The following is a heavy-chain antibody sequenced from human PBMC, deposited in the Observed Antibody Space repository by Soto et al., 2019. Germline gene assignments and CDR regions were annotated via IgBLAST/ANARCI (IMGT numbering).Heavy chain of an antibody. CDR2: ISWHGEKI. CDR3: AKDARGYSTSWYDH. D-gene: IGHD6-13*01. CDR1: GFAFHDFA. Sequence: EVQLVESGGDLVQPGRSLRLSCVASGFAFHDFAMHWVRQAPGRGLEWVAGISWHGEKIEYAASIKGRFTISRDNAKNVLYFDMSSLRGDDTAFYYCAKDARGYSTSWYDHWGQGTLVTVSS. V-gene: IGHV3-9*01. J-gene: IGHJ5*02.